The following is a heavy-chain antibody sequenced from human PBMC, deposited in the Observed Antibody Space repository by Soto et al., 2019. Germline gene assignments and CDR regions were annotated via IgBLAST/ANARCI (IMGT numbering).Heavy chain of an antibody. V-gene: IGHV3-23*01. Sequence: PGGSLRLSCGVSGFTFSTYAMNWVHQAPGKGLEWLSLISGSGSGTYYADSVKGRFTISRDNSENTLYLQMNSLRAEDSAVYYCAKDQGNTIVGASRGFAHWGHGSLVTVSS. CDR3: AKDQGNTIVGASRGFAH. D-gene: IGHD1-26*01. CDR2: ISGSGSGT. J-gene: IGHJ4*01. CDR1: GFTFSTYA.